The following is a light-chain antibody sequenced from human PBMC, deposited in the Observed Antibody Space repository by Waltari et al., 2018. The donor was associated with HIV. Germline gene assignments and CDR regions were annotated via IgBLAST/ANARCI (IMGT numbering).Light chain of an antibody. CDR3: VAWDDSLSGPGV. V-gene: IGLV1-47*01. J-gene: IGLJ3*02. CDR2: RNN. CDR1: SSNIGSNY. Sequence: QSVLTQPPSASGTPGQRVTISCSGSSSNIGSNYVYWYQQLPGTAPKLLIYRNNLRPAGVPDRFSGSKSGTSASLAISGLRSEDEADYYCVAWDDSLSGPGVFGGGTKLTVL.